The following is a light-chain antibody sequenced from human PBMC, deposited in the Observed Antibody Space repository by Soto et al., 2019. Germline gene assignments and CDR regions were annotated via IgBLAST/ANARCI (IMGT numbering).Light chain of an antibody. CDR3: SSYTSSSIAYV. Sequence: QSALTQPASVSGSPGQSITISCTGTSSDVGGYNYVSWYQQHPGKAPKLMIYEFSNRHSGVSNRFSGSKSGNTASLTISGLQAEDEADYYCSSYTSSSIAYVFGTGTKLTVL. V-gene: IGLV2-14*01. CDR1: SSDVGGYNY. CDR2: EFS. J-gene: IGLJ1*01.